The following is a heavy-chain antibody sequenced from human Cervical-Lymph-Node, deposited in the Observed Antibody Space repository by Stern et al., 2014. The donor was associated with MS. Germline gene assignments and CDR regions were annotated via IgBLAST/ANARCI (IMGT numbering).Heavy chain of an antibody. CDR3: SRDADAYSLVFGY. CDR1: GGSISSGEYY. Sequence: QVKLQESGPGLVKPSQTLSLTCAVSGGSISSGEYYWSWIRQSPGKGLEWIGYIHYSGTTYYNPSLKSRVSMSVDTSKNQFSLKLSSVTAADTAVYYCSRDADAYSLVFGYWGRGTLVTVSS. CDR2: IHYSGTT. D-gene: IGHD5-24*01. V-gene: IGHV4-30-4*01. J-gene: IGHJ4*02.